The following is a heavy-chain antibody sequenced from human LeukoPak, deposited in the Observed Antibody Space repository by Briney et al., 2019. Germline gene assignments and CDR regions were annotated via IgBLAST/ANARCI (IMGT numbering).Heavy chain of an antibody. CDR1: GYTFSKYG. D-gene: IGHD2-2*01. V-gene: IGHV1-2*02. Sequence: ASVKVSCQASGYTFSKYGIIWVRQASGKGLEWMGWVDPNSGDTNYAQTFQGRVTMTTDTSISTAYMELSSLTSDDTAVYYCARPYSITWYEWFDPWGQGTLVTVS. J-gene: IGHJ5*02. CDR2: VDPNSGDT. CDR3: ARPYSITWYEWFDP.